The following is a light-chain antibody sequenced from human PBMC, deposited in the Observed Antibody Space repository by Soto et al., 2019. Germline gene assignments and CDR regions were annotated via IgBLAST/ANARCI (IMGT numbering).Light chain of an antibody. V-gene: IGLV2-8*01. CDR3: SSFAGNYRWV. Sequence: QSALTQPPSASESPGQSVTISCTGTSSDVGGYNYVSWYQQCPGKAPKLMIYEVSQRPSGVPDRFSGSKSGNTAFLTVSGLQAEDEAVYYCSSFAGNYRWVFGGGTKLTVL. J-gene: IGLJ3*02. CDR1: SSDVGGYNY. CDR2: EVS.